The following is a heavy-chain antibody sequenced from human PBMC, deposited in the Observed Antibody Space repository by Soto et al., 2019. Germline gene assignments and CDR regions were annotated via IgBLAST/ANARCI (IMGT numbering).Heavy chain of an antibody. CDR2: IYYSGST. CDR1: GDSVSSGGFY. CDR3: ARENLSYEILTGANWFDP. J-gene: IGHJ5*02. V-gene: IGHV4-31*03. D-gene: IGHD3-9*01. Sequence: SETLSLTCTVSGDSVSSGGFYWSWIRQHPGKGLEWIGYIYYSGSTHYNPSLKSRVIMSVDTSKNQFSLKLFSVTAADTAVYYCARENLSYEILTGANWFDPWGQGTLVTVSS.